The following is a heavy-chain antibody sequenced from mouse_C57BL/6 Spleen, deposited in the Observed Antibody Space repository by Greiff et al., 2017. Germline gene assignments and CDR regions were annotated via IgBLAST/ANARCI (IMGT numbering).Heavy chain of an antibody. CDR2: INPNNGGT. CDR1: GYTFTDYN. Sequence: DVQLQESGPELVKPGASVKIPCKASGYTFTDYNMDWVKQSHGKSLEWIGDINPNNGGTIYNQKFKGKATLTVDKSSSTAYMELRSLTSEDTAVYYCARSRAYYSNYVLDYWGQGTTLTVSS. D-gene: IGHD2-5*01. J-gene: IGHJ2*01. CDR3: ARSRAYYSNYVLDY. V-gene: IGHV1-18*01.